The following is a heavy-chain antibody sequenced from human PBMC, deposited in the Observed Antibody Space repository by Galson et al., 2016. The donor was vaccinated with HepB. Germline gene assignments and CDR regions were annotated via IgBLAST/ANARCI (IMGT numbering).Heavy chain of an antibody. Sequence: SVKVSCKASGYSFSNYIMNWVRQAPGQRLEWMGWINGGNGNTKYSERFQDRVTITRDTSANTVYMELDSLTSEDTAVYYCARDLGSSTWWGWLDPWGQGSLVS. J-gene: IGHJ5*02. V-gene: IGHV1-3*01. D-gene: IGHD6-13*01. CDR1: GYSFSNYI. CDR2: INGGNGNT. CDR3: ARDLGSSTWWGWLDP.